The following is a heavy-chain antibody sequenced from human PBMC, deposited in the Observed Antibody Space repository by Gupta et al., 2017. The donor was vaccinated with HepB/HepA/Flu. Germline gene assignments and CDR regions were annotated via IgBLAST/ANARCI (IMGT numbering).Heavy chain of an antibody. Sequence: EVQLAESGGGLVQPGGSLRRSCAPSGLTVSSYWMHWVRQAPGKGLVWVSRMNQHGSVINYADSVKGRFTISRDNTKNALYLQMNSLRAEDTAIYFCSRDTFGPYDYWGQGTLVTVSS. D-gene: IGHD2/OR15-2a*01. V-gene: IGHV3-74*01. CDR1: GLTVSSYW. CDR3: SRDTFGPYDY. J-gene: IGHJ4*02. CDR2: MNQHGSVI.